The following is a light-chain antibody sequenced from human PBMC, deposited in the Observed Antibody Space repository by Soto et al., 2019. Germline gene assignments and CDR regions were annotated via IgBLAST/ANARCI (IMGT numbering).Light chain of an antibody. J-gene: IGKJ1*01. V-gene: IGKV2-30*01. CDR2: KVS. CDR3: MQGTHWT. CDR1: QSLVYSDGNTY. Sequence: DVVMTQSPLSLPVTLGQPASISCRSSQSLVYSDGNTYLNWFQQRPGQSPMRLIYKVSNRDSGVPDRVRGRGSGTAFTLNTSRLEAEDVGVYYCMQGTHWTFGQGNKVAIK.